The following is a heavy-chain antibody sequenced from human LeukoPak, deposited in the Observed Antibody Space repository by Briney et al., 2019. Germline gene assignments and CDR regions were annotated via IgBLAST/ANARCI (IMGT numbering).Heavy chain of an antibody. Sequence: GGSLRLSCAASGFTFKTYWMFWVRQAPGKGLVWVSRINTDGSNTVNSDSVKGRFTISRDNSKNSLYLQMNSLRTEDTALYYCAKDMLGDDYWGQGTLVTVSS. D-gene: IGHD3-10*02. CDR1: GFTFKTYW. CDR2: INTDGSNT. J-gene: IGHJ4*02. V-gene: IGHV3-74*01. CDR3: AKDMLGDDY.